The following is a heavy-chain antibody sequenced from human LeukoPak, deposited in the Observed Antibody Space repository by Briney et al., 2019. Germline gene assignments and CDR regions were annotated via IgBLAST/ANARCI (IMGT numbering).Heavy chain of an antibody. V-gene: IGHV3-53*01. CDR3: ARDRWIAAAGREDYMDV. Sequence: GGSLRLSCAASGFIVSSNYMSWVRQAPGKGLEWVSVIYSGGTIYYADSVKGRFTISRDNAKNSLYLQMNSLRAEDTAVYYCARDRWIAAAGREDYMDVWGKGTTVTVSS. CDR2: IYSGGTI. D-gene: IGHD6-13*01. CDR1: GFIVSSNY. J-gene: IGHJ6*03.